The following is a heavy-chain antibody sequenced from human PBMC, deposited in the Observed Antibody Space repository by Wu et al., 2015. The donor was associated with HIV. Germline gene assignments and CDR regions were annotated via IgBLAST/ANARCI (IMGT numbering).Heavy chain of an antibody. D-gene: IGHD2-21*01. CDR3: ATGGESDIPPTYYMEV. CDR1: GYTFTSYY. J-gene: IGHJ6*03. Sequence: QVQLVQSGAEVKKPGASVTVSCKASGYTFTSYYMYWVRQAPGQGLEWMGIINPSSAYATYAQKFQGRVTMTRDTSTSTVYMELSGLRSEDTAVYYCATGGESDIPPTYYMEVWGKGDHGSPSP. V-gene: IGHV1-46*03. CDR2: INPSSAYA.